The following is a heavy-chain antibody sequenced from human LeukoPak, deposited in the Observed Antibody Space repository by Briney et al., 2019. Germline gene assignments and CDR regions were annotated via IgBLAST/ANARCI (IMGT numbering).Heavy chain of an antibody. D-gene: IGHD3-3*01. CDR3: ARSGYDFWSGYLPPDY. CDR2: IYYSGST. CDR1: GGSISSYY. J-gene: IGHJ4*02. V-gene: IGHV4-59*01. Sequence: SETLSLTCTVSGGSISSYYWSWIWQPPGKGLEWIGYIYYSGSTNYNPSLKSRVTISVDTSKNQFSLKLSSVTAADTAVYYCARSGYDFWSGYLPPDYWGQGTLVTVSS.